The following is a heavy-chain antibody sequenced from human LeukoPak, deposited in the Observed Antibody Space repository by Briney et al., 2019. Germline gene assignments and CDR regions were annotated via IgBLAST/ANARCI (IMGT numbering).Heavy chain of an antibody. CDR2: ISRSGSTI. CDR3: ARVFGAGYSDY. CDR1: GFTFSSYE. D-gene: IGHD4/OR15-4a*01. Sequence: PGGSLRLSCAASGFTFSSYEMNWVRQAPGKGLEWVSYISRSGSTIYYADSVKGRFTISRDNAKNSLYLQMNSLRAEDTAVYYCARVFGAGYSDYWGQGTLVTVSS. V-gene: IGHV3-48*03. J-gene: IGHJ4*02.